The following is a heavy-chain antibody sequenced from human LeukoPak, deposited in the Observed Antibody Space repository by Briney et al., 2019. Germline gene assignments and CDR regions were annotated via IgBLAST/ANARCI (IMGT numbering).Heavy chain of an antibody. Sequence: GGSLRLSCAASGFTFSDYYMTLIRQAPGRGLEWVSYISSSGNTIHYADSVKGRFTISRDNAKNSLYLQMNSLRAEDTAVYYCARGAGPWVSSVHFDYWGQGTLVTVSS. J-gene: IGHJ4*02. CDR3: ARGAGPWVSSVHFDY. D-gene: IGHD2-2*01. CDR2: ISSSGNTI. V-gene: IGHV3-11*01. CDR1: GFTFSDYY.